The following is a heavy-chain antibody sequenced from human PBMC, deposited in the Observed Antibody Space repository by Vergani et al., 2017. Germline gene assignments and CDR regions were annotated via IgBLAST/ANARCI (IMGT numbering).Heavy chain of an antibody. Sequence: EVQLVESGGGLVKPGGSLRLSCAASGFTFSSYSMHWVRQAPGKGLECVSSVSSSSGYIYYADSVKGRFTISRDNAKNSLYLQMNSLRAEDTAVYYCAGAVIAASGDDYWGQGTLVTVSS. V-gene: IGHV3-21*01. J-gene: IGHJ4*02. CDR1: GFTFSSYS. D-gene: IGHD6-13*01. CDR2: VSSSSGYI. CDR3: AGAVIAASGDDY.